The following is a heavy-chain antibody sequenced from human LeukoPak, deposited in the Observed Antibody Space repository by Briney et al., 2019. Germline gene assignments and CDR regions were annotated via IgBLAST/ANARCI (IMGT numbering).Heavy chain of an antibody. CDR2: ISSSGSTI. Sequence: GGSLRLSCAVSGFTFSSYEMNWVRHAPGKGLEWVSYISSSGSTIYYADSVKGRFTISRDNAKNSLYLQMNSLRAEDTAVYYCATDGGPGYSSSWYLYWGQGTLVTVSS. V-gene: IGHV3-48*03. CDR1: GFTFSSYE. D-gene: IGHD6-13*01. CDR3: ATDGGPGYSSSWYLY. J-gene: IGHJ4*02.